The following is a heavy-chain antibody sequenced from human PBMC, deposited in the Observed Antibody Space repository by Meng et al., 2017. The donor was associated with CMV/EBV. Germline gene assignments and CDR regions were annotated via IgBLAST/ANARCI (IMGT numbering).Heavy chain of an antibody. CDR2: ISGSGGST. J-gene: IGHJ4*02. CDR3: AKDIVLMVYAIGLDY. CDR1: GFTFGDYA. Sequence: GESLKISCTASGFTFGDYAMSWVRQAPGKGLEWVSAISGSGGSTYYADSVKGRFTISRDNSKNTLYLQMNSLRAEDTAVYYCAKDIVLMVYAIGLDYWGQGTLVTVSS. D-gene: IGHD2-8*01. V-gene: IGHV3-23*01.